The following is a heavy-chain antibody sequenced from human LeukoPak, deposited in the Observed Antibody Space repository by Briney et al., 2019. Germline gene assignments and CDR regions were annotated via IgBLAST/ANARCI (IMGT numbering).Heavy chain of an antibody. V-gene: IGHV3-74*01. CDR1: GFTFSSYW. D-gene: IGHD5-18*01. CDR2: INSDGSST. Sequence: SGGSLRLSCAASGFTFSSYWMHWVRHAPGKGQVWVSRINSDGSSTSYADSVKGRFTISRDNAKNTLYLQMNSLRAEGTAVYYCARGGGYSYGSFDYWGQGTLVTVSS. J-gene: IGHJ4*02. CDR3: ARGGGYSYGSFDY.